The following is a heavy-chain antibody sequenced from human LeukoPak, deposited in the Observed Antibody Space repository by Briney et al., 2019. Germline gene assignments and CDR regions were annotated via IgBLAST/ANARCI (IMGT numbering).Heavy chain of an antibody. V-gene: IGHV3-15*07. CDR1: GFTFNNAW. Sequence: GGSLRLSCVASGFTFNNAWMNWVRQAPGKGLEWVGRIKSKSDGETTDYAAPVKGRFTISRDDSMNTLHLQMNSLATEDTAVYYCTALERWQRQSGNYWGQGILVTVSS. D-gene: IGHD5-24*01. J-gene: IGHJ4*02. CDR2: IKSKSDGETT. CDR3: TALERWQRQSGNY.